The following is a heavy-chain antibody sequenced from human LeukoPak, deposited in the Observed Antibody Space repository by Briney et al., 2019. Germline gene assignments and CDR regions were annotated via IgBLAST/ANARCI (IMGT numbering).Heavy chain of an antibody. J-gene: IGHJ4*02. CDR3: ARGWDSSGYYYFDY. CDR2: IYHSGST. V-gene: IGHV4-30-2*01. CDR1: GGSISSGGYS. Sequence: SQTLSLTCAVSGGSISSGGYSWSWIRQPPGKGLEWIGYIYHSGSTYYNPSLKSRVTISVDRSKNQFSLKLSSVTAADTAVYYCARGWDSSGYYYFDYWGQGTLVTVSS. D-gene: IGHD3-22*01.